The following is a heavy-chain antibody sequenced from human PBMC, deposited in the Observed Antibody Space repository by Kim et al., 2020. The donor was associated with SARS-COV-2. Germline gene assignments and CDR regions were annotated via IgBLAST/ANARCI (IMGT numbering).Heavy chain of an antibody. CDR3: AREMDYYGSGRFDY. D-gene: IGHD3-10*01. J-gene: IGHJ4*03. Sequence: SETLSLTCTVSGGSISSSSYYWGWIRQPPGKGLEWIGSIYYSGSTYYNPSLKRRVTISVDTSKNQFSLKLSSVTAADTAVYYCAREMDYYGSGRFDYWGQGTPVTVSS. CDR1: GGSISSSSYY. V-gene: IGHV4-39*02. CDR2: IYYSGST.